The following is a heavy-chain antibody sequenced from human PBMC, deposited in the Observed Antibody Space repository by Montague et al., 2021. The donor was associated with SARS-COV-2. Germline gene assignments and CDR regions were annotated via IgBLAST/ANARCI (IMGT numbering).Heavy chain of an antibody. CDR3: ARVPFYDSSGYSEDYWYFDL. V-gene: IGHV3-53*04. Sequence: TYYAVSVKGRVTISRHNSKNTLYLQMNSLRAEDTAVYYCARVPFYDSSGYSEDYWYFDLWGRGTLVTVSS. D-gene: IGHD3-22*01. CDR2: T. J-gene: IGHJ2*01.